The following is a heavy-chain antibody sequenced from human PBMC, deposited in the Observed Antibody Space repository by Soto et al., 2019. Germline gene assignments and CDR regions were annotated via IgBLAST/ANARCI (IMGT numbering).Heavy chain of an antibody. CDR3: IGMTMMTTSSSY. Sequence: EVQLVESGGGLVQPGGSLKLSCAASGFTFSGSAMHWVRQASGKGLEWVGRIRSKANSYATEYAASVRGRFTISRDDSKNTAYLQMNRLKTDDTAVYYCIGMTMMTTSSSYWGQGTLVSVSA. CDR1: GFTFSGSA. CDR2: IRSKANSYAT. J-gene: IGHJ4*02. V-gene: IGHV3-73*02. D-gene: IGHD4-17*01.